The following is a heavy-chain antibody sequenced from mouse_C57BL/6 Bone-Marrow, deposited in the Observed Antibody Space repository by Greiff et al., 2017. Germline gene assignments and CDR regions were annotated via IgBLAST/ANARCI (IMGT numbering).Heavy chain of an antibody. V-gene: IGHV1-82*01. CDR2: IYPGDGDT. CDR3: ASYYYGSSSWYFDV. J-gene: IGHJ1*03. D-gene: IGHD1-1*01. CDR1: GYAFSSSW. Sequence: QVQLLQSGPELVKPGASVKISCKASGYAFSSSWMNWVKQRPGKGLEWIGRIYPGDGDTNYNGKFKGKATLTADKSSSTAYMQLSSLTSEDSAVYFCASYYYGSSSWYFDVWGTGTTVTVAS.